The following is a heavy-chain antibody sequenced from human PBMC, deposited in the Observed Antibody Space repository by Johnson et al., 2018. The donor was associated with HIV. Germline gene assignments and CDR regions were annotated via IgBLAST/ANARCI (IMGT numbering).Heavy chain of an antibody. Sequence: QVQLVESGGGVVQPGGSLRLSCAGSGFTFNNYAIHWVRQAPGKGLEWVAIVSSDGSNKFYADSGKGRFTISRDNSKKVLSLQMNNLRPDDTAVYYCARATIVVLPAGAFDVWGQGTMVTVSS. CDR2: VSSDGSNK. CDR1: GFTFNNYA. CDR3: ARATIVVLPAGAFDV. D-gene: IGHD2-2*01. V-gene: IGHV3-30*14. J-gene: IGHJ3*01.